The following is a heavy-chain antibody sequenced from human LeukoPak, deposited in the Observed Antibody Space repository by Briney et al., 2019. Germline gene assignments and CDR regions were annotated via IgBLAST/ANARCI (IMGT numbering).Heavy chain of an antibody. Sequence: PGASLRLSCAASGFTFSSYAMHWVRQAPGKGLEWVAVISYDGSNKYYADSVKGRFTISRDNSKNTLYLQMNSLRAEDTAVYYCARDPHIVVVTATSLGYFDLWGRGTLVTVSS. D-gene: IGHD2-21*02. CDR2: ISYDGSNK. J-gene: IGHJ2*01. CDR1: GFTFSSYA. CDR3: ARDPHIVVVTATSLGYFDL. V-gene: IGHV3-30*04.